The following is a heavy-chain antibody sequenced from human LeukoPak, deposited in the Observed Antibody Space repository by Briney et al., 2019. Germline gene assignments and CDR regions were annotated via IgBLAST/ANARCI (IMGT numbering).Heavy chain of an antibody. D-gene: IGHD3-16*02. CDR3: ARSDYVWGSYRYLDY. J-gene: IGHJ4*02. V-gene: IGHV4-61*02. Sequence: SETLSLTCTVSGGSISSGSYYWSWIRQPAGKGLEWIGRIYTSGSTNYNPSLKSRVTISVDTSKNQFSLKLSSVTAADTAVYYCARSDYVWGSYRYLDYWGQGTLVTVSS. CDR2: IYTSGST. CDR1: GGSISSGSYY.